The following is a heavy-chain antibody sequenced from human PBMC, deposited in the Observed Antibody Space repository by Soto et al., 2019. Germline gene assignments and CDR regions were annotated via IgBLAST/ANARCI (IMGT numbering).Heavy chain of an antibody. CDR3: AALTYDSSGYFGYFDY. V-gene: IGHV1-69*13. CDR1: GGTFSSYA. J-gene: IGHJ4*02. CDR2: IIPIFGTA. Sequence: SVKVSCKASGGTFSSYAISWVRQAPGQGLEWMGGIIPIFGTANYAQKFQGRVTITADESTSTAYMELSSLRSEDTAVYYCAALTYDSSGYFGYFDYWGQGALVTVSS. D-gene: IGHD3-22*01.